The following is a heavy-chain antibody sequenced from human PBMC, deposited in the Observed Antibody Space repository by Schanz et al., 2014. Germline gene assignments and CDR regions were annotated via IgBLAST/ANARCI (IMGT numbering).Heavy chain of an antibody. CDR1: GGTFSSFG. CDR2: IIPSLGLA. CDR3: ARDQSPYTNSSDVRYFDY. Sequence: QVQLVQSGAEVKKPGSSMKVSCKASGGTFSSFGINWVRQAPGQGLEWMGRIIPSLGLAKYEQKFQDKVTITADTSTTTAYMELSGLRSEDTAVYYCARDQSPYTNSSDVRYFDYWGQGSLVTVSS. D-gene: IGHD6-6*01. V-gene: IGHV1-69*09. J-gene: IGHJ4*02.